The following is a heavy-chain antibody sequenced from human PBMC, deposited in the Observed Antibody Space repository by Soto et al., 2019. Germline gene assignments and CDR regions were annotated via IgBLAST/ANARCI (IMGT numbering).Heavy chain of an antibody. J-gene: IGHJ4*02. CDR1: GGSISSYY. CDR2: IYYSGST. V-gene: IGHV4-59*12. Sequence: PSETLSLTCTVSGGSISSYYWSWIRQPPGKGLEWIGYIYYSGSTNYNPSLKSRVTISVDTSKNQFSLKLSSVTAADTAVYYCAHISTSSSNWYGNFDYWGQGILVTVSS. CDR3: AHISTSSSNWYGNFDY. D-gene: IGHD6-13*01.